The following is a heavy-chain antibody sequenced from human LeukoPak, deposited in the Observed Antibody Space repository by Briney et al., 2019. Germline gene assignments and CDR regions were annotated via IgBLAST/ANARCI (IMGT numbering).Heavy chain of an antibody. J-gene: IGHJ4*02. Sequence: SETLSLTCTVSGGSTSSYYWNWIRQPPGKGLEWIGYIHYSGSTNYNPSLKSRVTISLDTSKNQFSLKLSSVTAADTAVYYCARIAGYTYGTFDYWGQGILVAASS. CDR2: IHYSGST. CDR3: ARIAGYTYGTFDY. V-gene: IGHV4-59*01. CDR1: GGSTSSYY. D-gene: IGHD5-18*01.